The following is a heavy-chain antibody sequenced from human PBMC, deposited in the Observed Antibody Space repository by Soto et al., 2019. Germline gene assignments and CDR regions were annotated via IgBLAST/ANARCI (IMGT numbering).Heavy chain of an antibody. CDR1: GFTFSSYD. D-gene: IGHD2-15*01. CDR3: ARGCTYCSGGSCYWFDP. Sequence: EVQLVESGGGLVQPGGSLRLSCAASGFTFSSYDMHWVRQATGKGLEWVSAIGTAGDTYYPGSVKGRFTISRENAKNSLYLQMNSLRAGDTAVYYCARGCTYCSGGSCYWFDPWGQGTLVTVSS. J-gene: IGHJ5*02. CDR2: IGTAGDT. V-gene: IGHV3-13*01.